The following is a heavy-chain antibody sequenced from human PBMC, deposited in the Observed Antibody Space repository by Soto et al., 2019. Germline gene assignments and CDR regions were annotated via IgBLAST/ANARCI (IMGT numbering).Heavy chain of an antibody. CDR3: GSYEGPHPIYDY. Sequence: ASVKVSCKVSGYTLTELSMHWVRQAPGKGLEWMGGFDPEDGETIYAQKFQGRVTMTEDTSTDTAYMELSSLRSEDTAVYYCGSYEGPHPIYDYWGQGTLVTVSS. CDR1: GYTLTELS. D-gene: IGHD5-12*01. V-gene: IGHV1-24*01. CDR2: FDPEDGET. J-gene: IGHJ4*02.